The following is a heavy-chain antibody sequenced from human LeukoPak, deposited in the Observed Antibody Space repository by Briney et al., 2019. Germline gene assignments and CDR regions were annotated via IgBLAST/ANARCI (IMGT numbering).Heavy chain of an antibody. CDR3: AIGYGGNPMSGEYYFDY. D-gene: IGHD4-23*01. CDR2: IYYSGST. CDR1: GGSISSSSYY. J-gene: IGHJ4*02. Sequence: PSETLSLTCTVSGGSISSSSYYWGWIRQPPGKGLEWIGSIYYSGSTYYNPSLKSRVTISVDTSKNQFSLKLSSVTAADTAVYYCAIGYGGNPMSGEYYFDYWGQGTLVTVSS. V-gene: IGHV4-39*07.